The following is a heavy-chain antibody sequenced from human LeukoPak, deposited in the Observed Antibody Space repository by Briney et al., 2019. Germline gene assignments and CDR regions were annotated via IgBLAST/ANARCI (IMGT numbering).Heavy chain of an antibody. V-gene: IGHV4-39*01. D-gene: IGHD2-15*01. CDR1: GGSISSSSYF. CDR2: TYYIGTT. J-gene: IGHJ4*02. CDR3: ARMCNGGTCYPAGVDY. Sequence: PETLSLTCTLSGGSISSSSYFWDWTRQPPGKGLEWIGITYYIGTTYYNPSLQSRVTISVDTSKHQFSLKLSSVTAADTAVYYCARMCNGGTCYPAGVDYWGQGTLVTVSS.